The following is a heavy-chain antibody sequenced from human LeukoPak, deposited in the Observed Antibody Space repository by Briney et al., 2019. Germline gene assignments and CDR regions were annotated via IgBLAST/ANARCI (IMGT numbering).Heavy chain of an antibody. Sequence: GGSLRLSCAASGFTFSSYAMSWVRQAPGKGLEWVSAISGSGGSTYYADSVKGRLTISRDNSKNTMYLQMNSLRAEDTAVYYCAKDRAMVRGRYMDAWGKGTTVTVSS. CDR2: ISGSGGST. V-gene: IGHV3-23*01. J-gene: IGHJ6*03. CDR3: AKDRAMVRGRYMDA. CDR1: GFTFSSYA. D-gene: IGHD3-10*01.